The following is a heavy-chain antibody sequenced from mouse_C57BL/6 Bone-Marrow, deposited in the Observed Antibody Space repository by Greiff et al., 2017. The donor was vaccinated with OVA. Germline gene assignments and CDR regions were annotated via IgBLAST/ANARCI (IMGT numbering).Heavy chain of an antibody. D-gene: IGHD2-3*01. Sequence: VQVVESGAELVKPGASVKMSCKASGYTFTTYPIEWMKQNHGKSLEWIGNFHPYNDDTKYNEKFKGKATLTVEKSSSTVYLELSRLTSDDSAVYYCARGGWLLRYFDYWGQGTTLTVSS. CDR2: FHPYNDDT. V-gene: IGHV1-47*01. CDR3: ARGGWLLRYFDY. J-gene: IGHJ2*01. CDR1: GYTFTTYP.